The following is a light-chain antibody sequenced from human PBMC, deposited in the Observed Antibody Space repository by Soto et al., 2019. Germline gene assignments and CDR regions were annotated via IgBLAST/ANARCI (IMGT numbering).Light chain of an antibody. V-gene: IGKV3-20*01. J-gene: IGKJ5*01. Sequence: EIELTQSPATLSLSPGERATLSFRASQSVSSSLAWYQQKPGQTPRLLVYGASSRATGIPDRFSGSGSGTDFTLTISRLEPEDFAVYYCQQHGTSPITFGQGTRLEIK. CDR1: QSVSSS. CDR2: GAS. CDR3: QQHGTSPIT.